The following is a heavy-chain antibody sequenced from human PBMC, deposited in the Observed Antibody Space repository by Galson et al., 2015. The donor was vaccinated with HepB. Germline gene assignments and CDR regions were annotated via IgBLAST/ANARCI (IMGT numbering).Heavy chain of an antibody. Sequence: SLRLSCAASGFTFSSYWLHWVRQAPGKGLVWVSGIDSGGTDTRYADSVKGRFTISRDNAQNTLYLQMNSLRAEDTAVYYCARDRILYFYDSSGYYPGYWGQGTLVTVSS. V-gene: IGHV3-74*01. CDR3: ARDRILYFYDSSGYYPGY. D-gene: IGHD3-22*01. J-gene: IGHJ4*02. CDR1: GFTFSSYW. CDR2: IDSGGTDT.